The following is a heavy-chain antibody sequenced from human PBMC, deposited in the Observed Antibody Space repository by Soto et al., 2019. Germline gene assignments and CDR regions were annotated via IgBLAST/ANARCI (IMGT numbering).Heavy chain of an antibody. Sequence: ASVKVSCKASGYSFTNYYMHWVRQAPGQGLEWMGTINAGGGYTTYAQRFQGRVTMTRDTSTSTVSMELSSLRYEDTALYYCTSGGAIVVVTAPFDLRGQGTLVTGSS. D-gene: IGHD2-21*02. CDR3: TSGGAIVVVTAPFDL. CDR1: GYSFTNYY. J-gene: IGHJ5*02. V-gene: IGHV1-46*03. CDR2: INAGGGYT.